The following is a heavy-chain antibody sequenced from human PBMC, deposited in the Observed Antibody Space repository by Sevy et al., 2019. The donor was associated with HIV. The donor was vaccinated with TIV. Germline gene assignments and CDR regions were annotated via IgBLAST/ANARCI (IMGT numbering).Heavy chain of an antibody. V-gene: IGHV2-5*02. Sequence: SGPTLGNPTQTLTLTCTFSGFSLSTSGVGVGWIRQPPGKALEWLALIYWDDDKPYSPSLKSRLTITKDNSKNQVVLTMTNMDPVDTATYYCGHIRGGLNHDYWGQGTLVTVSS. J-gene: IGHJ4*02. CDR1: GFSLSTSGVG. CDR2: IYWDDDK. D-gene: IGHD2-15*01. CDR3: GHIRGGLNHDY.